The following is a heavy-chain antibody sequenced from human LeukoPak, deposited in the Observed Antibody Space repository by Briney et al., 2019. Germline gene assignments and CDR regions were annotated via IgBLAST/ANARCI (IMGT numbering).Heavy chain of an antibody. J-gene: IGHJ4*02. CDR3: ARDMRHYRNYDSNAYYYNFQY. CDR1: GGSISSYY. Sequence: SETLSLTCTVSGGSISSYYWSWTRQPPGKGLEWIGHIYETGSTNYNPSLRSRVTMSVDTSKNQFSLKMSSVTAADTAVYYCARDMRHYRNYDSNAYYYNFQYWGQGTRVTVSS. CDR2: IYETGST. V-gene: IGHV4-59*12. D-gene: IGHD3-22*01.